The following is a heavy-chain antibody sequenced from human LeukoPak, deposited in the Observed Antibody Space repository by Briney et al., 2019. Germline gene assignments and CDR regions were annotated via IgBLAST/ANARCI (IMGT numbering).Heavy chain of an antibody. CDR2: ISGSGGST. J-gene: IGHJ5*02. CDR1: GFTFSSYA. V-gene: IGHV3-23*01. CDR3: AKSIVPAAIPIWFDP. D-gene: IGHD2-2*02. Sequence: GGSLRLSCAASGFTFSSYAMNWVRQAPGKGLEWVSAISGSGGSTYYADSVKGRFTISRDNSKNTLYLQMNSLRAEDTAVYYCAKSIVPAAIPIWFDPWGQGTLVTVSS.